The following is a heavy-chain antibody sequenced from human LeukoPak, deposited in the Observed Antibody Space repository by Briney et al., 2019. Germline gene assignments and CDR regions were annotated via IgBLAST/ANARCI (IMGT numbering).Heavy chain of an antibody. CDR1: GGSISSGDYY. CDR2: IYYSGST. V-gene: IGHV4-30-4*02. CDR3: VRDRELNY. Sequence: SETLSLTCTVSGGSISSGDYYWSWIRQPPGKGLEWIGYIYYSGSTYYNPSLKSRVTISVDTSKNQFSLRLSSVTAADTAVYYCVRDRELNYWGQGTLVTVSS. D-gene: IGHD1-26*01. J-gene: IGHJ4*02.